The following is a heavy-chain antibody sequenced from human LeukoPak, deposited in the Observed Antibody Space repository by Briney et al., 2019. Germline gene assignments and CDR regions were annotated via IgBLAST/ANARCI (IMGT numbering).Heavy chain of an antibody. Sequence: SVTVSCTASGGTFSSYAISWVRQAPGQGPEWMGGIIPIFGTAKYAYKFQGRVTITADESTSTAYMELSSLRSEDTAVYYCARNFNDGSGWFNWGQGTLVTVSS. CDR2: IIPIFGTA. CDR1: GGTFSSYA. CDR3: ARNFNDGSGWFN. D-gene: IGHD6-13*01. J-gene: IGHJ4*02. V-gene: IGHV1-69*13.